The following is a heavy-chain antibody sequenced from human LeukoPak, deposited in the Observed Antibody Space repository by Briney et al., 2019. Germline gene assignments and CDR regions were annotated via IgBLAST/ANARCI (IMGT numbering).Heavy chain of an antibody. V-gene: IGHV1-8*01. D-gene: IGHD3-3*01. CDR2: MNPNSGNT. CDR1: GYTLTSYD. J-gene: IGHJ4*02. CDR3: ARTNTIFGVVNDY. Sequence: ASVKVSCKASGYTLTSYDINWVRQATGQGLEWMGWMNPNSGNTGYAQKLQGRVTMTRNTSISTAYMELSSLRSEDTAVYYCARTNTIFGVVNDYWGQGTLVTVSS.